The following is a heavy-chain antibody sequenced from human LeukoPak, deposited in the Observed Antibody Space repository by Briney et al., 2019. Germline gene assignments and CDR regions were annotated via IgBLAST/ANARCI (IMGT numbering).Heavy chain of an antibody. V-gene: IGHV1-24*01. CDR1: GYTLTELS. J-gene: IGHJ5*02. Sequence: ASVKVSCKVSGYTLTELSMHWVRQAPGKGLEWMGGFDPEDGETIYAQKFQGRVTMTEDTSTDTAYMGLSSLRSEDTAVYYCATDYSLYCSSTSCYFSWGQGTLVTVSS. D-gene: IGHD2-2*01. CDR2: FDPEDGET. CDR3: ATDYSLYCSSTSCYFS.